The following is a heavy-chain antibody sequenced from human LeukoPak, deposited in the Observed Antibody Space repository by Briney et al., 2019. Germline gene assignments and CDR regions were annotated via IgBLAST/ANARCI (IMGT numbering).Heavy chain of an antibody. CDR3: AKERPYAYVWEP. V-gene: IGHV3-23*01. Sequence: PGGSLRLSCTASGFSSGAYAVTWVRQAPGKGLEWVSAISATGINTYYADSVKGRFTISRDSSKNTVYLEMNSLRAEDAAVYYCAKERPYAYVWEPGGQGTLVTVS. CDR1: GFSSGAYA. CDR2: ISATGINT. J-gene: IGHJ5*02. D-gene: IGHD3-16*01.